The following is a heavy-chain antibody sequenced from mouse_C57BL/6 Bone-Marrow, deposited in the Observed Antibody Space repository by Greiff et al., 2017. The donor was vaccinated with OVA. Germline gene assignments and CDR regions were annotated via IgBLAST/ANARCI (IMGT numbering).Heavy chain of an antibody. CDR2: INPNNGGT. CDR3: ARRYGKDAMDY. D-gene: IGHD2-1*01. Sequence: EVQLQPSGPELVKPGASVKISCKASGYTFTDYYMNWVKQSHGKSLEWIGDINPNNGGTSYNQKFKGKATLTVDKSSSTAYMELRSLTSEDSAVYYCARRYGKDAMDYWGQGTSVTVSS. CDR1: GYTFTDYY. V-gene: IGHV1-26*01. J-gene: IGHJ4*01.